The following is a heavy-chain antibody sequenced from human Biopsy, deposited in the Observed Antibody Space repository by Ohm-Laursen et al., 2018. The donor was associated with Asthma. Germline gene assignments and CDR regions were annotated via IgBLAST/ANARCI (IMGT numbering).Heavy chain of an antibody. J-gene: IGHJ4*02. V-gene: IGHV3-9*01. Sequence: SLRLSCSASGFTFDDYAMHWVRQAPGKGLEWVSGISWNSGSIGYADSVKGRFTISRDNAKNSLYLQMNSLRAEGTALYYCAKGEWELLEANFDYWGQGALVTVSS. D-gene: IGHD1-26*01. CDR1: GFTFDDYA. CDR3: AKGEWELLEANFDY. CDR2: ISWNSGSI.